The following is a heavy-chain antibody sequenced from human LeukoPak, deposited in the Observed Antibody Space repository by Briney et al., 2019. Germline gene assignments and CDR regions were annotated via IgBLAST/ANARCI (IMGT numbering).Heavy chain of an antibody. V-gene: IGHV1-8*01. CDR1: GYTFTSYD. CDR3: ATKLSSGWYELRLDY. CDR2: MNPNSGNT. Sequence: GASVKVSCKASGYTFTSYDINWVRQATGQGLEWMGGMNPNSGNTGYAQKFQGRVTMTRNNSKSTAYMELSSPESQDTAVYYCATKLSSGWYELRLDYWGQGTLVSVSS. J-gene: IGHJ4*02. D-gene: IGHD6-19*01.